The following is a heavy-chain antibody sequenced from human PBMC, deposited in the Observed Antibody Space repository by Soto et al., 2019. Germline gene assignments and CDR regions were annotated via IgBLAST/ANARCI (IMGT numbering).Heavy chain of an antibody. CDR1: GGPISGDYY. J-gene: IGHJ5*02. CDR3: VRTARPGAVASYWFDR. D-gene: IGHD2-21*02. Sequence: KPSETLSLTSNVSGGPISGDYYWTWIRQPQGKGLEWIWYVYYTGSTYYNPSLMSRLTISVDTSKNQYSLKLTSVTAAETAVYYCVRTARPGAVASYWFDRWGQGTQVTVSS. CDR2: VYYTGST. V-gene: IGHV4-30-4*01.